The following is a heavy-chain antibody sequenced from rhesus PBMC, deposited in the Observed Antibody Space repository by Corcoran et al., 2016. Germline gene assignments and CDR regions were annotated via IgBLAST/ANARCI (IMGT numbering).Heavy chain of an antibody. Sequence: QLQLQESGPGLVKPSETLSVTCAVSGGSISSSYWSWIRQAPGKGLEWIGYICGSGSSTNYNPSLKSRVTLSVDTSKNQLSLKLSSVTTADTAVYYCASGNWYFDLWGPGAPITISS. D-gene: IGHD1-44*01. V-gene: IGHV4-169*01. J-gene: IGHJ2*01. CDR2: ICGSGSST. CDR3: ASGNWYFDL. CDR1: GGSISSSY.